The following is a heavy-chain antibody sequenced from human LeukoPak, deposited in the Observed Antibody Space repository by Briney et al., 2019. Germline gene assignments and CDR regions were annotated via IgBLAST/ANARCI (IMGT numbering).Heavy chain of an antibody. CDR1: GFTFSSYW. CDR2: ISSDGSER. V-gene: IGHV3-7*01. Sequence: GGSLRLSCAASGFTFSSYWMSWVRQAPGKGLEWVAHISSDGSERYYVDSLKGRFTISRDNAKNSLYLHMDSLTVGDTAMYYCATEPRQPARWGQGTLVTVSS. CDR3: ATEPRQPAR. J-gene: IGHJ4*02.